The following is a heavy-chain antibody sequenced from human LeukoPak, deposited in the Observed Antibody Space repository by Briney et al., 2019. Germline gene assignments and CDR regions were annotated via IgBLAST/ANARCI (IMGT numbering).Heavy chain of an antibody. Sequence: SVKVSCKASGGTFSSYAISWVRQAPGQGLEWMGRIIPIFGIANYAQKFQGRATITADKSTSTAYMELSSLRSEDTAVYYCARAAATVVTPEPFDYWGQGTLVTVSS. CDR2: IIPIFGIA. CDR1: GGTFSSYA. D-gene: IGHD4-23*01. V-gene: IGHV1-69*04. J-gene: IGHJ4*02. CDR3: ARAAATVVTPEPFDY.